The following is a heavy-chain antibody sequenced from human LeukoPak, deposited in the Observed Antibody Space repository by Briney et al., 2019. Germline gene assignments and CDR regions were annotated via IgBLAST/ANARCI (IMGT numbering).Heavy chain of an antibody. Sequence: SETLSLTCTVSGYSISSGYYWGWIRQPPGKGLEWIGSIYRSGSTYYNPSLKSRVTISVDTSKNQFSLKLSSVTAADTAVYYCARAPVGATLGYFDYWGQGTLVTVSS. CDR1: GYSISSGYY. J-gene: IGHJ4*02. CDR3: ARAPVGATLGYFDY. D-gene: IGHD1-26*01. CDR2: IYRSGST. V-gene: IGHV4-38-2*02.